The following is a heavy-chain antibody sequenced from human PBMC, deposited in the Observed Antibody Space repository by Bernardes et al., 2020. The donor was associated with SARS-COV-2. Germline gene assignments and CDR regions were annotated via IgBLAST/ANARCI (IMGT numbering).Heavy chain of an antibody. CDR3: ARRNTLYNGMDV. Sequence: ETLSLTCSVSGASVRSYCWAWIRQPPGMGLEWIGYICNIGTTQYSPSLTSRVSMSIDRSKDQFSLQLNTVTATDTAVYYCARRNTLYNGMDVWSQGTTVIVS. V-gene: IGHV4-59*08. CDR2: ICNIGTT. CDR1: GASVRSYC. D-gene: IGHD2-2*02. J-gene: IGHJ6*02.